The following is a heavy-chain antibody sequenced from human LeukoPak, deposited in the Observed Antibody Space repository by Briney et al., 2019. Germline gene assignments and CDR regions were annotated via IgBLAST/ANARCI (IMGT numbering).Heavy chain of an antibody. CDR1: GGSINSYY. V-gene: IGHV4-59*01. J-gene: IGHJ4*02. Sequence: SETLSLTCTVSGGSINSYYWSWIRQPPGKGLEWIGYIFYSGSTNYNPSLQSRVTISVDTSRNQFSLKLSSVTAADTAVYYCARTRRAYDSYYFDYWGQGTLVTVSS. D-gene: IGHD3-16*01. CDR2: IFYSGST. CDR3: ARTRRAYDSYYFDY.